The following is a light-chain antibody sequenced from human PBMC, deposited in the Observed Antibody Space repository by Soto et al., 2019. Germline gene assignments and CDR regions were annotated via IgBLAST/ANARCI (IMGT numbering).Light chain of an antibody. V-gene: IGKV3-20*01. Sequence: EIVLTQSPGTLSLSPGDRATLSCRASQSVSSNFLAWYQQKPGQAPRLLIYGASIRATGITDRFSGSGSGTDFTLTIRRLEPEDFAMYFCHQYGSSPRTFGQGTKVEI. J-gene: IGKJ1*01. CDR1: QSVSSNF. CDR2: GAS. CDR3: HQYGSSPRT.